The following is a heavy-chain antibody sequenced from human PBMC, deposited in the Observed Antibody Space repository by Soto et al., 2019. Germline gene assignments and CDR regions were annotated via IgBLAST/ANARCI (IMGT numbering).Heavy chain of an antibody. V-gene: IGHV1-69*13. CDR2: NIPIFGTA. J-gene: IGHJ4*02. CDR3: ARAAYDYVWGSYLYYFDY. CDR1: GGTFSSYA. D-gene: IGHD3-16*01. Sequence: ASVKVSCKASGGTFSSYAISWVRQAPGQGLEWMGGNIPIFGTANYAQKFQGRVTITADESTSTAYMELSSLRSEDTAVYYCARAAYDYVWGSYLYYFDYWGQGTLVTVSS.